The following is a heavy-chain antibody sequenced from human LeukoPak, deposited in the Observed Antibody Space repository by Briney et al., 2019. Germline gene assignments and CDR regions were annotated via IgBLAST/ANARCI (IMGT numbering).Heavy chain of an antibody. CDR2: INHSGST. CDR1: GFTFSSYG. D-gene: IGHD3-10*01. CDR3: ARGHYYYNSGSYYYMDV. Sequence: GSLRLSCAASGFTFSSYGMSWIRQPPGKGLEWIGEINHSGSTNYNPSLKSRVTMSVDTSKNQFSLKLSSVTAADTAVYYCARGHYYYNSGSYYYMDVWGKGTTVTISS. V-gene: IGHV4-34*01. J-gene: IGHJ6*03.